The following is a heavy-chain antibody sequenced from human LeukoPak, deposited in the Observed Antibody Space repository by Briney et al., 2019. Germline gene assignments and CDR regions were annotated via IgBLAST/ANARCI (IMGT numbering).Heavy chain of an antibody. CDR2: IYYSGST. CDR3: ARHLAIYDSGGYYYERGRYYFDF. J-gene: IGHJ4*01. V-gene: IGHV4-39*01. Sequence: SETLSLTCTVSGGSISSSSYYWGWIRQPPGKGLEWIGTIYYSGSTYYNPSLKSRITVSVDTSKNQFSLKLSSVTAADTAVYYCARHLAIYDSGGYYYERGRYYFDFWGQGALVTVSS. CDR1: GGSISSSSYY. D-gene: IGHD3-22*01.